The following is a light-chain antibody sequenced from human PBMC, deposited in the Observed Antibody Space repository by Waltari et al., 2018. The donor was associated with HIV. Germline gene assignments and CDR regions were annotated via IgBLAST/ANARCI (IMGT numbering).Light chain of an antibody. CDR3: QKYNKWPLT. CDR2: GAS. V-gene: IGKV3D-15*01. J-gene: IGKJ4*01. CDR1: QSVSSN. Sequence: EIVMMQSPATLSVSPGERATLSCRASQSVSSNLAWYQQKPGQAPRLLIYGASTRATGIPARFSGSGSGTEFTLTISSLQSEDFAVYYCQKYNKWPLTFGGGTKVEIK.